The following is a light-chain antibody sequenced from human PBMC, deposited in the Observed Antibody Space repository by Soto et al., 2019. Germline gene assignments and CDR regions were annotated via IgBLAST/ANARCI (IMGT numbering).Light chain of an antibody. CDR3: QSFDISLSGYV. Sequence: SVLTQPPSVSGAPGQRVTISCTGSSSNIGADYDVHWYQQYPGTSPKLLIYGNTNRPSGVPDRFSGSKSGTSASLAITGLQAEDEADYYCQSFDISLSGYVFGTGTKVTVL. CDR1: SSNIGADYD. J-gene: IGLJ1*01. V-gene: IGLV1-40*01. CDR2: GNT.